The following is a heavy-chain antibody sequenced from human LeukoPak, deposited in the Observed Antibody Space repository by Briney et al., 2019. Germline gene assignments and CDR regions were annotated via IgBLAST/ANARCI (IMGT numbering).Heavy chain of an antibody. CDR2: ISSSSSTI. D-gene: IGHD2-2*02. V-gene: IGHV3-48*01. CDR1: GFTFSSYS. Sequence: GGSLRLSCAASGFTFSSYSMNWVRQAPGKGLEWISYISSSSSTIYYADSVKGRFTISRDNAKNSLYLQMNSLRAEDTAVYYCARGVGHCSSTSCYKGRDAFDIWGQGTMVTVSS. J-gene: IGHJ3*02. CDR3: ARGVGHCSSTSCYKGRDAFDI.